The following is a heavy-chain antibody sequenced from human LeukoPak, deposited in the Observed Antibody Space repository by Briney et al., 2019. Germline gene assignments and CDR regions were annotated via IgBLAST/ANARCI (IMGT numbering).Heavy chain of an antibody. CDR2: IYYSGST. J-gene: IGHJ4*02. CDR1: GGSISSSSYY. D-gene: IGHD6-6*01. V-gene: IGHV4-39*01. Sequence: SETLSLTCTVSGGSISSSSYYWGWIRQPPGKGLEWIGSIYYSGSTYYNPSLKSRVTISVDTSKNQFSLKLTSVTAADTAVYYCAAEYSSSSSFDYWGQGTLVTVSS. CDR3: AAEYSSSSSFDY.